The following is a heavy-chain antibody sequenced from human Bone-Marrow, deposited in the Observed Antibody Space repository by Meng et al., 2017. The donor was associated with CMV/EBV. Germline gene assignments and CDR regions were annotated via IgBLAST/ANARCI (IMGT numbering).Heavy chain of an antibody. V-gene: IGHV1-18*01. CDR3: ARDCGSSSPEYSSGWYRGRGAFDI. CDR1: GYTFTNYG. CDR2: INPNSGGT. D-gene: IGHD6-19*01. Sequence: ASVKVSCKASGYTFTNYGISWVRQAPGQGLEWMGWINPNSGGTNYAQKLQGRVTMTTDTSTSTAYMELRSLRSDDTAVYYCARDCGSSSPEYSSGWYRGRGAFDIWGQGTMVTVSS. J-gene: IGHJ3*02.